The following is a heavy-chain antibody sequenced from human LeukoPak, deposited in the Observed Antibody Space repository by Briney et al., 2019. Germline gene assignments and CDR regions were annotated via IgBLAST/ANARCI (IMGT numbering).Heavy chain of an antibody. CDR2: FSFSGST. CDR1: GASLSTHY. V-gene: IGHV4-59*11. Sequence: SETLSLTCTVSGASLSTHYWSWIRQPPEKGPEWIGDFSFSGSTNYNPSLKSRATISGDPSQNQFSLNLRSVTAADTAVYYCARAGGRPTAHLDLDYWGQGTLVTVSS. J-gene: IGHJ4*02. CDR3: ARAGGRPTAHLDLDY. D-gene: IGHD6-13*01.